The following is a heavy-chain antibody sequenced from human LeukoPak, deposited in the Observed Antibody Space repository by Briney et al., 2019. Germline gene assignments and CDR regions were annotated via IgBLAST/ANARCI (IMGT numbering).Heavy chain of an antibody. D-gene: IGHD3-9*01. J-gene: IGHJ6*02. CDR2: MNPNSGNT. CDR3: ARAGIRYFDWLSNFYYYGMDV. V-gene: IGHV1-8*01. CDR1: GYTLTSYD. Sequence: ASVKVSCKASGYTLTSYDINWVRQATGQGLEWMGWMNPNSGNTGYAQKFQGRVTMTRNTSISTAYMELSSLRSEDTAVYYCARAGIRYFDWLSNFYYYGMDVWGQGTTVTVSS.